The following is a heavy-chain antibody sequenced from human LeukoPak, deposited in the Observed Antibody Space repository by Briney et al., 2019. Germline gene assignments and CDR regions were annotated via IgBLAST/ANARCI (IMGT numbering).Heavy chain of an antibody. J-gene: IGHJ4*02. D-gene: IGHD1-26*01. V-gene: IGHV3-30*02. CDR1: GFTFSSYG. CDR2: IRYDGSNK. Sequence: TGGSLRLSCAASGFTFSSYGMHWVRQAPGKGLEWVAFIRYDGSNKYYADSVKGRFTISRDNSKNTLYLQMNSLRAEDTAVYYCAKDQVGATVGALGYWGQGNLVTVSS. CDR3: AKDQVGATVGALGY.